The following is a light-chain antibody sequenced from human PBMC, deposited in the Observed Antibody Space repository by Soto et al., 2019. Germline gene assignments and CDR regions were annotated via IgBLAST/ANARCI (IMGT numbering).Light chain of an antibody. J-gene: IGKJ1*01. Sequence: DIALTQSPAPLSLSPGERATLSCAYSQSVSSSYLAWYHQKHGLAPRLLIYDASSRATGIPDRLSGSGSGTDFNLTISRLEPEDVAVYYCQQYGSSPWTFGQGTKVDIK. CDR1: QSVSSSY. CDR3: QQYGSSPWT. CDR2: DAS. V-gene: IGKV3D-20*01.